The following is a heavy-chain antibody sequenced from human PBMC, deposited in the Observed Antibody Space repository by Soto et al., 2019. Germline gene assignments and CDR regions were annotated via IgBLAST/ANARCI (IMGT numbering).Heavy chain of an antibody. CDR1: GFTFTSYA. V-gene: IGHV3-23*01. J-gene: IGHJ6*02. Sequence: GGSLRLSCAASGFTFTSYAMSWVRQAPGKGLEWVSVISGSATSTYYADSVKGRFTISRDNSKNTLYLQMNSLRAEDTAVYYCAKKVRGPSSYYYYGMDVWGQGTTVTVSS. CDR3: AKKVRGPSSYYYYGMDV. D-gene: IGHD2-2*01. CDR2: ISGSATST.